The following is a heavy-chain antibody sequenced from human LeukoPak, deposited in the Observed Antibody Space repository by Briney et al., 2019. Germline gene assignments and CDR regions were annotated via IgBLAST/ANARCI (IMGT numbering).Heavy chain of an antibody. J-gene: IGHJ4*02. Sequence: ASVKVSCKCSGYKFTDDYMHWVRQAPGQGLEFMGWINPDSGFTNYAQKFKDRVTMTRDTSISTAYLEVRSLTSDDTAVYYCAPTAEAYTSWWKVWGQGTLVTVSS. CDR3: APTAEAYTSWWKV. V-gene: IGHV1-2*02. CDR1: GYKFTDDY. CDR2: INPDSGFT. D-gene: IGHD3-16*01.